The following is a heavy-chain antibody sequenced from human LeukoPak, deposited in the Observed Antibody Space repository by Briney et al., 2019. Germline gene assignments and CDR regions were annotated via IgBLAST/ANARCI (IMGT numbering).Heavy chain of an antibody. J-gene: IGHJ3*02. CDR1: GGSISSGGYY. V-gene: IGHV4-61*02. D-gene: IGHD3-9*01. Sequence: PSETLSLTCTVSGGSISSGGYYWTWMRQPAGKGLEWIGRIYTSGSTNYNPSLKSRVTISVDTSKNQFSLKLSSVTAADTAVYYCARARAPYYDILTGSPEAFDIWGQGTMVTVSS. CDR2: IYTSGST. CDR3: ARARAPYYDILTGSPEAFDI.